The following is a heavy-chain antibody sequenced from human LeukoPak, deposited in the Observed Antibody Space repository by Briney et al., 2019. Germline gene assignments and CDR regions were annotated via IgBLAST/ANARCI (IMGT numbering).Heavy chain of an antibody. Sequence: ESGPALVKPTQTLTLTCTFSGFSLSTSGMRVSWIRQPPVKALEWLARIDWDDDKFYSTSLKTRLTISKDTSKNQVVLTMTNMDPVDTATYYCARTPGYSSGWYYFDYWGQGTLVTVSS. D-gene: IGHD6-19*01. CDR3: ARTPGYSSGWYYFDY. V-gene: IGHV2-70*04. CDR2: IDWDDDK. CDR1: GFSLSTSGMR. J-gene: IGHJ4*02.